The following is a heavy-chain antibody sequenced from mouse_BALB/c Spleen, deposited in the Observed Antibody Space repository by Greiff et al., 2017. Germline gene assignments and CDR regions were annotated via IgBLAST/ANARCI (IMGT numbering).Heavy chain of an antibody. V-gene: IGHV5-17*02. Sequence: EVKLQESGGGLVQPGGSRKLSCAASGFTFSSFGMHWVRQAPEKGLEWVAYISSGSSTIYYADTVKGRFTISRDYPKNTLFLQMTSLRSEDTAMYYCARSFYGRNFDYWGQGTTLTVSS. J-gene: IGHJ2*01. D-gene: IGHD1-1*02. CDR3: ARSFYGRNFDY. CDR1: GFTFSSFG. CDR2: ISSGSSTI.